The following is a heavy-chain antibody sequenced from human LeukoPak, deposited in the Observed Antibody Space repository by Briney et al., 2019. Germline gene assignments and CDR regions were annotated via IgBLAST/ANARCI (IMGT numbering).Heavy chain of an antibody. CDR3: ARDAFNSGWYGVDY. Sequence: TGGSLRLSCGASGFTFSSYGMHWVRQAPGKGLEWVSSISSSASYMSYVDSVKGRFTISRDNSKNTVYLQMNSLRPEDTAVYYCARDAFNSGWYGVDYWGQGTLVTVSS. J-gene: IGHJ4*02. CDR1: GFTFSSYG. D-gene: IGHD6-19*01. CDR2: ISSSASYM. V-gene: IGHV3-21*01.